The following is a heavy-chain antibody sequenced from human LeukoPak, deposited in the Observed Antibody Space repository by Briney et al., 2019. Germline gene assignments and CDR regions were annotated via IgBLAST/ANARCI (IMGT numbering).Heavy chain of an antibody. CDR3: ARAPSPASYAMDV. CDR2: MNPNSGNT. Sequence: ASVKVSCKASGYTFRSFDVNWVRQATGQGLEWMGWMNPNSGNTGYAQEFQGRVTMTRNTSINTAYMEVSGLTSEDTAVYYCARAPSPASYAMDVWRQRTTVTVSS. J-gene: IGHJ6*02. CDR1: GYTFRSFD. V-gene: IGHV1-8*01.